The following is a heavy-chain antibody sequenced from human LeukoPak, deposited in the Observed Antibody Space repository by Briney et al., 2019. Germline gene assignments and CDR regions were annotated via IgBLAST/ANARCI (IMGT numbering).Heavy chain of an antibody. V-gene: IGHV1-18*01. CDR1: GYTFTSYG. J-gene: IGHJ4*02. CDR2: ISAYNGNT. Sequence: ASVKVSCKASGYTFTSYGISWVRQAPGQGLEWMGWISAYNGNTNYAQKLQGRVTMTTDTSTGTAYMELRSLRSDDTAVYYCARDRYSYGSLGYWGQGTLVTVSS. D-gene: IGHD5-18*01. CDR3: ARDRYSYGSLGY.